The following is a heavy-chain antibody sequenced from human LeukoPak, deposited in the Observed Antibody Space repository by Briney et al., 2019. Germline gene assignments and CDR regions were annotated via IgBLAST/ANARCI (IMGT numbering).Heavy chain of an antibody. V-gene: IGHV3-53*01. J-gene: IGHJ4*02. CDR2: IYSGGGT. CDR3: ARAKPKNMVRGLIMRRESRYYFDY. D-gene: IGHD3-10*01. CDR1: GFTVSSNY. Sequence: GGSLRLSCAASGFTVSSNYMSWVRQAPGKGLEWVSVIYSGGGTYYADSVKGRFTISRDNSKSTLYIQMNSLRAEDTAVYYCARAKPKNMVRGLIMRRESRYYFDYWGQGTLVTVSS.